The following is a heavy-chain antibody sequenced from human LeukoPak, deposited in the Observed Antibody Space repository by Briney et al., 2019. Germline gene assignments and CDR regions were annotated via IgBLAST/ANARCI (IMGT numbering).Heavy chain of an antibody. CDR3: ARFMFHGSGTGDY. D-gene: IGHD3-10*01. CDR2: INHSGST. V-gene: IGHV4-34*01. CDR1: GGSISSYY. Sequence: SETLSLTCTVSGGSISSYYWSWIRQPPGKGLEWIGEINHSGSTNYNPSLKSRVTISVDTSKNQFSLKLSSVTAADTAVYYCARFMFHGSGTGDYWGQGTLVTVSS. J-gene: IGHJ4*02.